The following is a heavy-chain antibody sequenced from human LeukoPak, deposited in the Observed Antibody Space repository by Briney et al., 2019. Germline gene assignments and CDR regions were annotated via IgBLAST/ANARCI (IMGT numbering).Heavy chain of an antibody. CDR2: ISGSGGNT. Sequence: GGSLRLSCAASGFTFSSYAMSWVRQAPGKGLEWVSAISGSGGNTYYADSVKGRFTISRDNSKNTLYLQMNSLRAEDTAVYYCAKDLWYSSGWYRGLGFDYWGQGTLVTVSS. D-gene: IGHD6-19*01. CDR1: GFTFSSYA. V-gene: IGHV3-23*01. CDR3: AKDLWYSSGWYRGLGFDY. J-gene: IGHJ4*02.